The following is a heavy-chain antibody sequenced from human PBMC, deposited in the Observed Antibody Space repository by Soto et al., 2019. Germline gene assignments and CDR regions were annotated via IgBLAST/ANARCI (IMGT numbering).Heavy chain of an antibody. J-gene: IGHJ6*02. D-gene: IGHD3-3*01. CDR3: ARDRKGDFCSGYYYGMDV. Sequence: QVQLQESGPGLVKPSQTLSLTCTVSGGSISSGDYYWSWIRQPPGKGLEWFGYIYYSGSTYYNPSVKSRITISVDTSKNQFPLKLSSVTAADTAVYYCARDRKGDFCSGYYYGMDVWGQGTTVTVSS. V-gene: IGHV4-30-4*01. CDR2: IYYSGST. CDR1: GGSISSGDYY.